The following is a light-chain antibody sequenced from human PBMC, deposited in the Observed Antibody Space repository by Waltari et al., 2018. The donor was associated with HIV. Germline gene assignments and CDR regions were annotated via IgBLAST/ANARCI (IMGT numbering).Light chain of an antibody. V-gene: IGLV1-44*01. CDR3: GSWDDNLNGL. CDR1: SNS. Sequence: QSVLTQPPSASGTVGQRVTIGSNSVNWYKQVPGTAPKLLIFSDNQRPSGVPARFSGSKSGTSASLAISGLQSDDEADYYCGSWDDNLNGLFGGGTKLTVL. CDR2: SDN. J-gene: IGLJ2*01.